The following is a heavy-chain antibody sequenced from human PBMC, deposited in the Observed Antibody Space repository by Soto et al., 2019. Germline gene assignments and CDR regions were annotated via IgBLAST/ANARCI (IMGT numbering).Heavy chain of an antibody. CDR1: GFTFSSYA. CDR2: ISGSGDST. V-gene: IGHV3-23*01. Sequence: EVQLLDSGGGLVQPGGSLRLSCAASGFTFSSYAMNWVRQAPGKGMEWVSAISGSGDSTYYADSVKGRVTISRDNSKNTLYLQMNSLRAEDAAVYYCARTWHGDYWGQGTMVTVSS. CDR3: ARTWHGDY. D-gene: IGHD2-2*01. J-gene: IGHJ4*02.